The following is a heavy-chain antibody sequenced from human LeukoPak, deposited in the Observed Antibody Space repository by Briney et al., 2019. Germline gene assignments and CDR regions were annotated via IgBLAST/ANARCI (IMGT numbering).Heavy chain of an antibody. CDR2: MYYSGST. V-gene: IGHV4-59*01. D-gene: IGHD3-22*01. Sequence: SETLSLTCTVSGGPIRSYYWSWIRQPPGKGLEWIGYMYYSGSTNYNPALKSRVTISVDTSKDQFSLRLSSVTAADTAVYYCARVRALSYYDSSGDLFYFDYWGQGTLVTVSS. CDR3: ARVRALSYYDSSGDLFYFDY. J-gene: IGHJ4*02. CDR1: GGPIRSYY.